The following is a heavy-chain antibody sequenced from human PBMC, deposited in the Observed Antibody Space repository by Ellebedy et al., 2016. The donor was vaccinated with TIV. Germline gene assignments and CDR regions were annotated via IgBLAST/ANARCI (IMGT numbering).Heavy chain of an antibody. V-gene: IGHV4-39*07. CDR2: VYYRGHT. J-gene: IGHJ4*02. CDR3: SRGRRRGYETTNFDD. D-gene: IGHD5-12*01. Sequence: SETLSLXCTVSGSSISSSSYYWACIRQPPGQGLEWLGSVYYRGHTQYNPSLNNRLSLSVDTSKNLFSLTLTSLTAADTALYYCSRGRRRGYETTNFDDWGQGTLVTVAS. CDR1: GSSISSSSYY.